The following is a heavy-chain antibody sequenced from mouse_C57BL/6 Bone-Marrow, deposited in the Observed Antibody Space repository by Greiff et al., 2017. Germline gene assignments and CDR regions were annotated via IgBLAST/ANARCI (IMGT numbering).Heavy chain of an antibody. CDR1: GYTFTSYW. CDR3: ARKSTGDYYAMDY. V-gene: IGHV1-53*01. D-gene: IGHD5-1*01. J-gene: IGHJ4*01. CDR2: IYPSNGGT. Sequence: QVHVKQPGTELVKPGASVKLSCKASGYTFTSYWMHWVKQRPGQGLEWIGSIYPSNGGTNYNEKFKGKATLTADKSSSTAYMQLSRLTSEDSAVYYWARKSTGDYYAMDYWGQGTSVTVSS.